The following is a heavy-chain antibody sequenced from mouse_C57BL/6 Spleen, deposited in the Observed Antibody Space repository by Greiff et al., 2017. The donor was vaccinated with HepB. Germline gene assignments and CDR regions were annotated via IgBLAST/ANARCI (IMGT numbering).Heavy chain of an antibody. CDR3: ARSPDYDEGAWFAY. V-gene: IGHV1-20*01. CDR2: INPYNGDT. D-gene: IGHD2-4*01. Sequence: VHVKQSGPELVKPGDSVKISCKASGYSFTGYFMNWVMQSHGKSLEWIGRINPYNGDTFYNQKFKGKATLTVDKSSSTAHMELRSLTSEDSAVYYCARSPDYDEGAWFAYWGQGTLVTVSA. CDR1: GYSFTGYF. J-gene: IGHJ3*01.